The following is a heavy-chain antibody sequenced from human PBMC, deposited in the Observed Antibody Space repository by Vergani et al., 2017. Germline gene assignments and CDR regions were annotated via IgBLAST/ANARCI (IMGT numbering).Heavy chain of an antibody. V-gene: IGHV3-30*18. CDR1: GFTFSSYG. J-gene: IGHJ5*02. Sequence: QVRLVESGGGVVQPGRSLRLSCAASGFTFSSYGMHWVRQAPGKGLEWVAVISYDGSNKYYADSVKGRFTISRDNSKNTLYLQMNSLRAEDTAVYYCAKSLDGVSWFDPWGQGTLVTVSS. D-gene: IGHD2-8*01. CDR3: AKSLDGVSWFDP. CDR2: ISYDGSNK.